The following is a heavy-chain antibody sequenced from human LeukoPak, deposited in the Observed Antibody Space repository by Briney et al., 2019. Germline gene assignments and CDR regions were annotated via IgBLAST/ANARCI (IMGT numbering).Heavy chain of an antibody. CDR2: LHYRGNT. CDR3: ARESSASQTNLFDS. Sequence: SETLSLTCTVSGDSITSHYWSWIRQPPGKGLEWIGYLHYRGNTNHNSSLKSRMTISLDTSRNQFSLRLSSVTAADTAIYFCARESSASQTNLFDSWGQGTLVTVSS. V-gene: IGHV4-59*11. J-gene: IGHJ4*02. CDR1: GDSITSHY. D-gene: IGHD1-14*01.